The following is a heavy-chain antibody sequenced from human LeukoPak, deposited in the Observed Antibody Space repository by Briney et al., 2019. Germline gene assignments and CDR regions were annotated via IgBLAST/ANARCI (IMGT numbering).Heavy chain of an antibody. J-gene: IGHJ6*02. CDR2: IYYSGST. CDR1: GGSISSYY. V-gene: IGHV4-59*08. CDR3: ARRALSPYGMDV. Sequence: SETLSLTCTVSGGSISSYYWSWIRQPPGNGLEWIGYIYYSGSTNYNPSLKSRVTISVDTSKNQFSLKLSSVTAADTAVYYCARRALSPYGMDVWGQGTTVTVSS.